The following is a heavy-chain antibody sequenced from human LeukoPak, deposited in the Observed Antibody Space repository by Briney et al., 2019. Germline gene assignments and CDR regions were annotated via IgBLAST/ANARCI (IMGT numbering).Heavy chain of an antibody. V-gene: IGHV4-38-2*01. CDR2: IYHSGNT. D-gene: IGHD2-15*01. Sequence: SETLSLTCAVSGYSISSGYYWGWIRQPPGKGLDWIGSIYHSGNTYYNPSLKSRVTISVDTSKNQLSLKLSSVTAADTAVYYCARQGGSYWDWFDPWGQGTLVTVSS. CDR1: GYSISSGYY. CDR3: ARQGGSYWDWFDP. J-gene: IGHJ5*02.